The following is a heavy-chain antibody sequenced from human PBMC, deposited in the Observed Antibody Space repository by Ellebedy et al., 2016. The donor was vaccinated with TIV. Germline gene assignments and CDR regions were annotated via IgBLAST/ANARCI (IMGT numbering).Heavy chain of an antibody. V-gene: IGHV1-3*01. CDR3: ATREWLDPMDV. D-gene: IGHD3-3*01. CDR2: INAGSGDT. J-gene: IGHJ6*02. CDR1: GYIFTTYT. Sequence: ASVKVSCXTSGYIFTTYTIHWVRQPPGQRLEWMGWINAGSGDTEYSPTFQGRVSITSDTSAGTAYMELSSLRSEDTATYYCATREWLDPMDVWGQGTTVTVSS.